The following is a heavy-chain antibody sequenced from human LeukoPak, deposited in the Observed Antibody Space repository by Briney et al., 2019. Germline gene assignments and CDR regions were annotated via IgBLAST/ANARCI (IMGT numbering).Heavy chain of an antibody. CDR1: GGSFSGYY. CDR2: INHSGST. CDR3: ARLYYYGSGSYYNRYYSYYMDV. J-gene: IGHJ6*03. Sequence: SETLSLTCAVYGGSFSGYYWSWIRQPPGKGLEWIGEINHSGSTNYNPSPKSRVTISVDTSKNQFSLKLSSVTAADTAVYYCARLYYYGSGSYYNRYYSYYMDVWGKGTTVTISS. V-gene: IGHV4-34*01. D-gene: IGHD3-10*01.